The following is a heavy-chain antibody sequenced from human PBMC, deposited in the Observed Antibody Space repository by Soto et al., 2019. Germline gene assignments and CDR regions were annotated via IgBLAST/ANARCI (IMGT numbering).Heavy chain of an antibody. CDR1: GGTFSSYA. V-gene: IGHV1-69*13. Sequence: SVKVSCKASGGTFSSYAISWVRQAPGQGLEWMGGIFPIFGTANYAQKFQGRVTITADESTSTAYMELSSLRSEDTAVYYCARDSVLRYFDWLLRNYYYYYGMDVWGQGTTVTVSS. J-gene: IGHJ6*02. CDR2: IFPIFGTA. D-gene: IGHD3-9*01. CDR3: ARDSVLRYFDWLLRNYYYYYGMDV.